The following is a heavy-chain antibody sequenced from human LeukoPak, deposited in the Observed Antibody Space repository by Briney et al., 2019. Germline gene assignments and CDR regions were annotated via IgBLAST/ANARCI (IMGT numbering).Heavy chain of an antibody. CDR1: GGSISSYY. CDR2: IYYSGSI. CDR3: ARRGRGYSGSYWLFDY. D-gene: IGHD1-26*01. Sequence: SETLSLTCTVSGGSISSYYWSWIRQPPGKGLEWIGYIYYSGSINYNPSLKSRVTISVDTSKNQFSLKLSSVTAADTAVYYCARRGRGYSGSYWLFDYWGQGTLVTVSS. V-gene: IGHV4-59*08. J-gene: IGHJ4*02.